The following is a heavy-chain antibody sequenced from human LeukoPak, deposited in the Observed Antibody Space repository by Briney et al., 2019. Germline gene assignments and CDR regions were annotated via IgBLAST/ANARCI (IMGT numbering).Heavy chain of an antibody. CDR2: ISSSGSTI. CDR3: ARGDVVGQKDYYFDY. V-gene: IGHV3-48*03. CDR1: GFTFSSYE. D-gene: IGHD2-2*01. J-gene: IGHJ4*02. Sequence: GGSLRLSCAASGFTFSSYEMNWVRQAPGKGLEWVSYISSSGSTIYYADPVKGRFTISRDNAKNSLYLQMNSLRAEDTAVYYCARGDVVGQKDYYFDYWARGTRVTVS.